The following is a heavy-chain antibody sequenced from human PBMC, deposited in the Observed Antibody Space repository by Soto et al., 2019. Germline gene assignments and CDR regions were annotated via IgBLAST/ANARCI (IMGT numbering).Heavy chain of an antibody. CDR3: ARGGGVGVAGSAAFDM. V-gene: IGHV1-2*02. J-gene: IGHJ3*02. CDR1: GYPVTAYY. D-gene: IGHD3-3*01. CDR2: INPATVAA. Sequence: QLHLVQSGAVVKKPGASVTVSCSASGYPVTAYYMHWVRQAPGRGLEWMGGINPATVAAKYTQTFQGRVTMTRATSTSTVFMELSGPTSEDPAVFYCARGGGVGVAGSAAFDMWGQGTVVTVSS.